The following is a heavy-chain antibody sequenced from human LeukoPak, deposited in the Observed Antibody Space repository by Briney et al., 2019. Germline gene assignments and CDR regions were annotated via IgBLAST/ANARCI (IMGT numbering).Heavy chain of an antibody. CDR1: GFTFSTYW. CDR2: INTDGSST. Sequence: GGSLRLSCAASGFTFSTYWMHWVRQAPGKGLVWVSRINTDGSSTSYAGSVKGRFTISRDNAKNTLYLQMNSLRAEDTAVYYCARGGESRAVAVTGIGYWGQGTLVTVSS. D-gene: IGHD6-19*01. CDR3: ARGGESRAVAVTGIGY. V-gene: IGHV3-74*01. J-gene: IGHJ4*02.